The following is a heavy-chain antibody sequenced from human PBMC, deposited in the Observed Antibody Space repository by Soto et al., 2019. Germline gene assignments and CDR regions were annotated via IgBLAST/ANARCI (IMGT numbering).Heavy chain of an antibody. CDR3: ARGRPWELYDY. CDR2: IDYSGGA. J-gene: IGHJ4*02. CDR1: GGSTSPYY. D-gene: IGHD1-7*01. V-gene: IGHV4-59*01. Sequence: QVQLQESGPGLVKASETLSLTCTVSGGSTSPYYWSWLRQPPGKGLEWIGFIDYSGGARYNPSLKSRVTLSRDTSENRISLKLSSMTAADTAVYFCARGRPWELYDYWGQGTLVTVSS.